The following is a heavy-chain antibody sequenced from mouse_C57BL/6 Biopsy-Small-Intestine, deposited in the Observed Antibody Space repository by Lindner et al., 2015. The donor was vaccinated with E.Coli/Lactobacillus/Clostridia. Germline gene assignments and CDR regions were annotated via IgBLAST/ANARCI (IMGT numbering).Heavy chain of an antibody. CDR1: GYTFTSYF. V-gene: IGHV1-74*01. Sequence: SVKVSCKASGYTFTSYFIGWVRQAPGQGLEWLGWISVYNGDTNYEQKLQGRVTMTTDTSTSTAYMELRSLRSDDTAVYYCARGSFWNPLDYWGQGTLVTVS. J-gene: IGHJ3*01. CDR3: ARGSFWNPLDY. D-gene: IGHD1-2*01. CDR2: ISVYNGDT.